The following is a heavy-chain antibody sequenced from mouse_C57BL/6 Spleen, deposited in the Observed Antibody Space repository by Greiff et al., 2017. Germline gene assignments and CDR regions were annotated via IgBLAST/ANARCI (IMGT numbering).Heavy chain of an antibody. V-gene: IGHV5-4*01. CDR3: AREGDYGSSPYYFDY. Sequence: EVQGVESGGGLVKPGGSLKLSCAASGFTFSSYAMSWVRQTPEKRLEWVATISDGGSYTYYPDNVKGRFTISRDNAKNNLYLQMSHLKSEDTAMYYCAREGDYGSSPYYFDYWGQGTTLTVSS. CDR1: GFTFSSYA. J-gene: IGHJ2*01. D-gene: IGHD1-1*01. CDR2: ISDGGSYT.